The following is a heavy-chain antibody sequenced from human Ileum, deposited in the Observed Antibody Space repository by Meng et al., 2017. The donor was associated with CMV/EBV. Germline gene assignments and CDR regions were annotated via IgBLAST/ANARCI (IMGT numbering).Heavy chain of an antibody. D-gene: IGHD3-3*01. J-gene: IGHJ6*02. CDR2: INEDGGEI. Sequence: GESLKISCAASGFTFSRNWMTWVRQAPGKGLEWVANINEDGGEIYYVDSLKGRFTISRDNAKNSLYLQMNSLRAEDSAVYYCARITTFGTGLHGMDVWGQGTTVTSP. CDR3: ARITTFGTGLHGMDV. CDR1: GFTFSRNW. V-gene: IGHV3-7*01.